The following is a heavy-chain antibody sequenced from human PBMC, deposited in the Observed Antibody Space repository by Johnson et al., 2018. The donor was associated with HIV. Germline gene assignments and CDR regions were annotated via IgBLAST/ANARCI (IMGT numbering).Heavy chain of an antibody. Sequence: VQLVESGGGLVQPGGSLRLSCAASGFTFSSYWMNWVRQAPGKGLEWVANIKQDGSNKYYADSVKGRFTISRDNAKNTLYLQMNSLRAEDTAVYYCARENVGAFDIWGQGTMVTVSS. CDR3: ARENVGAFDI. D-gene: IGHD3-10*01. J-gene: IGHJ3*02. CDR2: IKQDGSNK. CDR1: GFTFSSYW. V-gene: IGHV3-7*01.